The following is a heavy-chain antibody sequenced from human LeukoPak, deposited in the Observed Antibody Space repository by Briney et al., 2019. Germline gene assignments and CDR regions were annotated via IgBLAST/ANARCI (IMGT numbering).Heavy chain of an antibody. J-gene: IGHJ4*02. CDR1: GFTFGSYA. CDR2: ISGSGAST. D-gene: IGHD2-21*01. Sequence: GGSLRLSCAASGFTFGSYAMHWVRQAPGKGLEWVSVISGSGASTYYGDFVKGRLTISRDNSKNTLYLQMNSLRAEDTAVYYCAKGWSINCGGDCYPGAWGQGTLVTVSS. CDR3: AKGWSINCGGDCYPGA. V-gene: IGHV3-23*01.